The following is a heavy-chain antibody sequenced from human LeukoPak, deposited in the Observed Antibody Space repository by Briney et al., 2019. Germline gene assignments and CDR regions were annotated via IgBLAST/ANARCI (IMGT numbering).Heavy chain of an antibody. Sequence: GGSLRLSCAAPGCIFSDYYMSWIRQAPGKGLEWISYISSTGRAMYYADSVKGRFTISRDNGRNSVYLQLSSLRAEDTAVYYCARPAFRGDPEGNSFGMWGQGTAVTVSS. D-gene: IGHD3-16*01. J-gene: IGHJ3*02. V-gene: IGHV3-11*01. CDR2: ISSTGRAM. CDR1: GCIFSDYY. CDR3: ARPAFRGDPEGNSFGM.